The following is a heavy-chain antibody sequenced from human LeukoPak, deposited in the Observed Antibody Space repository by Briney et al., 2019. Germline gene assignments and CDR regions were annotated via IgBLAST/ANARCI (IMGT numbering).Heavy chain of an antibody. D-gene: IGHD6-6*01. Sequence: GASVKVSCKASGGTLSSYAISWVRQAPGQGLEWMGGIIPIFGTANYAQKFQGRVTITADESTSTAYMELSSLRSEDTAVYYCASKSSRIAARPSTTCYYYMDVWGKGTTVTVSS. CDR2: IIPIFGTA. CDR3: ASKSSRIAARPSTTCYYYMDV. CDR1: GGTLSSYA. V-gene: IGHV1-69*13. J-gene: IGHJ6*03.